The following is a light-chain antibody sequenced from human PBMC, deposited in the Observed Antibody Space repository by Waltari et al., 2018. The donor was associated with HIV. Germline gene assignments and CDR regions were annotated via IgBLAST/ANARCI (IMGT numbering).Light chain of an antibody. V-gene: IGLV3-1*01. CDR1: KLGDKY. Sequence: SYELTQPPSVSVSPGQTASITCSGEKLGDKYACWYQQKPGQSPVLVIYQDSKRPSGIPERFSGSNSGNTATLTISGTQAMDEADYYCQAWDSSTVVFGTGTKVTVL. J-gene: IGLJ1*01. CDR3: QAWDSSTVV. CDR2: QDS.